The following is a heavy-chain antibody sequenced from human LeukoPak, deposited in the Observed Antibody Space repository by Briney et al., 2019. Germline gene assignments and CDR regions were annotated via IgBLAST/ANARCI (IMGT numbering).Heavy chain of an antibody. D-gene: IGHD6-13*01. CDR1: GFTFSSYG. V-gene: IGHV3-30*03. J-gene: IGHJ5*02. CDR3: ARRPSSSAPWFDP. Sequence: QTGGSLRLSCTASGFTFSSYGMHWVRQAPGKGLEWVAVISYDGSNKYYADSVKGRFTISRDNSKNTLYLQMNSLRAEGTAVYYCARRPSSSAPWFDPWGQGTLVTVSS. CDR2: ISYDGSNK.